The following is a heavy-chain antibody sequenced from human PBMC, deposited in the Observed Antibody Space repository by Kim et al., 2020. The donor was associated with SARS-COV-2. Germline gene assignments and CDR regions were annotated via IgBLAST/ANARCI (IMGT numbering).Heavy chain of an antibody. CDR2: ISWNSGSI. CDR3: AKDIGIAVAGSFDY. J-gene: IGHJ4*02. D-gene: IGHD6-19*01. CDR1: GFTFDDYA. Sequence: GGSLRLSCAASGFTFDDYAMHWVRQAPGKGLEWVSGISWNSGSIGYADSVKGRFTISRDNAKNSLYLQMNSLRAEDTALYYCAKDIGIAVAGSFDYWGQGTLVTVSS. V-gene: IGHV3-9*01.